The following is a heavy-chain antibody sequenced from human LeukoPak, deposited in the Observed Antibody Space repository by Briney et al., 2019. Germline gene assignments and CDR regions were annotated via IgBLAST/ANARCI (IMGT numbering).Heavy chain of an antibody. D-gene: IGHD1-1*01. Sequence: GGSLRLSCAASGFTVSSNYMSWVRQAPGKGLEWVSVIYIGGSTYNADSVKGRFTISRDNAKNSLYLQMNSLRAEDTAVYYCARVRTGTNAFDIWGQGTMVTVSS. J-gene: IGHJ3*02. CDR3: ARVRTGTNAFDI. V-gene: IGHV3-66*01. CDR1: GFTVSSNY. CDR2: IYIGGST.